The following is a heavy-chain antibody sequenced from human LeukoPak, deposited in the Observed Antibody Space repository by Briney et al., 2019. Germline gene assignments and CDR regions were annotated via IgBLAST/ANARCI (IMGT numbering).Heavy chain of an antibody. V-gene: IGHV3-7*01. D-gene: IGHD1-1*01. J-gene: IGHJ4*02. CDR1: GFTFSSYW. Sequence: PGGSLRLSCAASGFTFSSYWMSWIRQAPGKGLEWVANIKEDGSEKHYVDSVRGRFTISRDNAKNSLSLQMNSLRAEDTAVYYCARDRTGNDYWGQGALVTVSS. CDR2: IKEDGSEK. CDR3: ARDRTGNDY.